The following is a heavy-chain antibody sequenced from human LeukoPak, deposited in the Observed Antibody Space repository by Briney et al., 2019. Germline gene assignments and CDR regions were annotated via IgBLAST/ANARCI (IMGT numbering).Heavy chain of an antibody. D-gene: IGHD2-8*02. V-gene: IGHV1-46*01. J-gene: IGHJ4*02. CDR2: INPSGSNT. Sequence: ASVKVSCKSSGFTFTNYYMHWVRQAPGQGLEWMGLINPSGSNTNYAQKFRGRVTMTRDRSATTVYMELSSLRSEDTAVYYCAREESGGYFDYGGQGTLVTVSS. CDR1: GFTFTNYY. CDR3: AREESGGYFDY.